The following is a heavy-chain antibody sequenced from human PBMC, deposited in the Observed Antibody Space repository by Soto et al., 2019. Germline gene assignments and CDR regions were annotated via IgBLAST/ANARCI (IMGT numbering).Heavy chain of an antibody. J-gene: IGHJ5*02. CDR1: GGTFSSYA. V-gene: IGHV1-69*01. Sequence: QVQLVQSGAEVKKPGSSVKVSCKASGGTFSSYAISWVRQAPGQGLEWMGGIIPIFGTANYAQKFQGRVTITADESTSTAYMELSSLRSEDTAVYYCARVPRVLRFLEWLSWFDPWGQGTLVTVSS. D-gene: IGHD3-3*01. CDR3: ARVPRVLRFLEWLSWFDP. CDR2: IIPIFGTA.